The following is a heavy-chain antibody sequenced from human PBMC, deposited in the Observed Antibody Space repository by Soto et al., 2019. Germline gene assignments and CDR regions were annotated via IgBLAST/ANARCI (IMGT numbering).Heavy chain of an antibody. D-gene: IGHD2-21*02. J-gene: IGHJ6*02. Sequence: GGSLRLSCAASGFTFSSYAMHWVRQAPGKGLEWVAVISYDGSNKYYADSVKGRFTISRDNSKNTLYLQMNSLRAEDTAVYYCARDRGVTDYYYYGMDVWGQGTTVTVSS. CDR1: GFTFSSYA. V-gene: IGHV3-30-3*01. CDR3: ARDRGVTDYYYYGMDV. CDR2: ISYDGSNK.